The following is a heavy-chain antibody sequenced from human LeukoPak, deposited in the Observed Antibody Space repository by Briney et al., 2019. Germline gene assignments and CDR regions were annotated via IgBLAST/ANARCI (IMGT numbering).Heavy chain of an antibody. Sequence: RGESLKISCKASGYSFTIYWIGWVRQVPGKGPEWMGLIYPGDSDTRISPSFQGQVTISADKSITTAYLQWGSLKASDTAIYYCARGIPSGWRYFDYWGQGTLVTVSS. CDR2: IYPGDSDT. J-gene: IGHJ4*02. D-gene: IGHD6-19*01. V-gene: IGHV5-51*01. CDR1: GYSFTIYW. CDR3: ARGIPSGWRYFDY.